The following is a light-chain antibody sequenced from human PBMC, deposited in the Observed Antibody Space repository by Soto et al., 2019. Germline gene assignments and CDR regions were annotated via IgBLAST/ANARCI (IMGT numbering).Light chain of an antibody. CDR3: QQYNTYAAWT. CDR2: RAS. Sequence: DIQMTQSPSTLSASVGDRVTITCRASQSISGWLAWYQQKPGKAPKVLIYRASSLQSGVPSRFSGSGSGTEFTLTISSLQPDDFATYYCQQYNTYAAWTFGQGTRVDIK. J-gene: IGKJ1*01. CDR1: QSISGW. V-gene: IGKV1-5*03.